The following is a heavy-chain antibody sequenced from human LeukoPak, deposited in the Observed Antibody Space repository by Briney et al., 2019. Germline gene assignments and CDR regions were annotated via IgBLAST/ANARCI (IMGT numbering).Heavy chain of an antibody. Sequence: GGSLRLSCVASGFTFTNHWMTWVRQAPGKGLEWVANIKQDGSEKYYVDSVKGRFTISRDNAKNSLYLQMNSLRAEDTAVYYCARVQRAYDILTGYHSYNWFDPWGQGTLVTVSS. V-gene: IGHV3-7*01. CDR2: IKQDGSEK. CDR3: ARVQRAYDILTGYHSYNWFDP. J-gene: IGHJ5*02. D-gene: IGHD3-9*01. CDR1: GFTFTNHW.